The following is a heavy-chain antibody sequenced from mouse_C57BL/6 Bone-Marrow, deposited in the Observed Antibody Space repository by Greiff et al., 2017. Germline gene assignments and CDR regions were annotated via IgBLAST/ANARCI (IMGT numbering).Heavy chain of an antibody. CDR1: GFTFSSYG. CDR3: ARHQTAQASFAY. J-gene: IGHJ3*01. CDR2: ISSGGSYT. Sequence: DVQLQESGGDLVKPGGSLKLSCAASGFTFSSYGMSWVRQTPDKRLEWVATISSGGSYTYYPDSVKGRFTISRDNAKNTLYLQMSSLKSEDTAMYYCARHQTAQASFAYWGQGTLVTVSA. V-gene: IGHV5-6*01. D-gene: IGHD3-2*02.